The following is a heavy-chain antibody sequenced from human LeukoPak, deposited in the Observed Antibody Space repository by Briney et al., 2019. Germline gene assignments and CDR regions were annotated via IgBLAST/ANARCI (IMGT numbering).Heavy chain of an antibody. V-gene: IGHV3-23*01. CDR3: AKDLFADSGALAGFDV. J-gene: IGHJ3*01. D-gene: IGHD3-22*01. CDR1: GYTFSSYA. Sequence: GGSLRLSCTASGYTFSSYAMSWVRQAPGKGLEWVSAISYSGGTTYYVDSVRGRFTISRDNSKNMLYLQLNSLRAEDTAVYYCAKDLFADSGALAGFDVWGQGTMVTVSS. CDR2: ISYSGGTT.